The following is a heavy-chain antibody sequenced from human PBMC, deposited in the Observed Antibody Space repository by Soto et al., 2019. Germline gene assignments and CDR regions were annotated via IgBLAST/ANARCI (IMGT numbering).Heavy chain of an antibody. J-gene: IGHJ4*02. CDR1: GYTFTSYA. D-gene: IGHD3-9*01. CDR3: VNIDEDY. V-gene: IGHV1-69*13. Sequence: GASVKVSCKASGYTFTSYAMHWVRQAPGQRLEWMGGIIPIFGTANYAQKFQGRVTITADESTSTAYMELSSLRSEDTAVYYCVNIDEDYWGQGTLVTVSS. CDR2: IIPIFGTA.